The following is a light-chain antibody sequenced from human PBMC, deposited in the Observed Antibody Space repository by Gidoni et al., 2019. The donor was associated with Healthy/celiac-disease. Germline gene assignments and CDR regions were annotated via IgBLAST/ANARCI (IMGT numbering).Light chain of an antibody. Sequence: QSVLTQPPSASGTPGQRVTISCSGSSSNIGSNNLNWYQQLPGTAPKLLIYGNHQRPSGVPGRFSGSASGFSASLAISGLQSEDEADYYCAAWDDSLNAWVFGGGTRLTVL. V-gene: IGLV1-44*01. J-gene: IGLJ3*02. CDR3: AAWDDSLNAWV. CDR2: GNH. CDR1: SSNIGSNN.